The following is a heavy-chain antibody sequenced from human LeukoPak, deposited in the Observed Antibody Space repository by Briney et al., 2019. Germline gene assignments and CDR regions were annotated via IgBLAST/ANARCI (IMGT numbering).Heavy chain of an antibody. CDR2: INHSGST. CDR3: ARSVSKIKDYYYYYGMDV. CDR1: GGSFSGYY. Sequence: SETLSLTCAVYGGSFSGYYWSRIRQPPGKGLEWIGEINHSGSTNYNPSLKSRVTISVDTSKNQFSLKLSSVTAADTAVYYCARSVSKIKDYYYYYGMDVWGQGTTVTVSS. J-gene: IGHJ6*02. V-gene: IGHV4-34*01. D-gene: IGHD2-2*01.